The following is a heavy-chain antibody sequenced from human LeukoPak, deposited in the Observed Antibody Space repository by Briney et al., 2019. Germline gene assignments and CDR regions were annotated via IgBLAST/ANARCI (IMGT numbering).Heavy chain of an antibody. CDR3: TTIKRGNIFGYFDF. D-gene: IGHD5-18*01. CDR1: GGSMTTHH. Sequence: SETLSLTCTVSGGSMTTHHWNWIRQTPGKGLEWIGYVFDSGRTKENPSLKSRVTLSADTSKNQLSLRLSSVTAADTAVYYCTTIKRGNIFGYFDFWGQGILITVSS. J-gene: IGHJ4*02. V-gene: IGHV4-59*11. CDR2: VFDSGRT.